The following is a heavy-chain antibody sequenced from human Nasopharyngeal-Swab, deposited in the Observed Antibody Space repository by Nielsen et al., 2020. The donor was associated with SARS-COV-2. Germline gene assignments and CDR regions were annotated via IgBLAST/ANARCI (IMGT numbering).Heavy chain of an antibody. Sequence: RQAPGKGLEWIGSIYYSGSTYYNPPLKSRVTISVDTSKNQFSLKLSSVTAADTAVYYCARRGVVVRGGYYFDYWGQGTLVTVSS. CDR3: ARRGVVVRGGYYFDY. CDR2: IYYSGST. J-gene: IGHJ4*02. D-gene: IGHD2-15*01. V-gene: IGHV4-39*01.